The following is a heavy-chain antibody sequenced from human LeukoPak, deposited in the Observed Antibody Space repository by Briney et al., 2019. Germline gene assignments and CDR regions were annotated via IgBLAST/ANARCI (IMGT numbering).Heavy chain of an antibody. D-gene: IGHD3-10*01. CDR3: ARIPLWFGEAGFDY. CDR2: IYYSGST. V-gene: IGHV4-39*01. J-gene: IGHJ4*02. Sequence: SETLSLTCTVSGGSISSSSYYWGWTRRPPGKGLEWIGSIYYSGSTYYNPSLKSRVSISVDTSKNQFSLRLNSVTAADTAVYYGARIPLWFGEAGFDYWGQGTLVTVSS. CDR1: GGSISSSSYY.